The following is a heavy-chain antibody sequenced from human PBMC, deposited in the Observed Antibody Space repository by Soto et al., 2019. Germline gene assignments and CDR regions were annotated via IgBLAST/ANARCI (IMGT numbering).Heavy chain of an antibody. V-gene: IGHV3-7*01. CDR1: GFTFSSYW. CDR3: ARERRNYGDCFDY. Sequence: GGSLRLSCAASGFTFSSYWMSWVRQAPGKGLEWVANIKQDGSEKYYVDSVKGRFTISRDNAKNSLYLQMNSLRAEDTAVYYCARERRNYGDCFDYWGQGTLVTVSS. D-gene: IGHD4-17*01. CDR2: IKQDGSEK. J-gene: IGHJ4*02.